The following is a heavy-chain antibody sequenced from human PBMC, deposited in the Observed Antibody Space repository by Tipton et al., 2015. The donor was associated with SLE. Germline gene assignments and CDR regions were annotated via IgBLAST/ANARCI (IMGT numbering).Heavy chain of an antibody. CDR1: GGSFSGYY. D-gene: IGHD4-17*01. Sequence: TLSLTCAVYGGSFSGYYWSWIRQPPGKGLEWIGEINHSGSTNYNPSLKSRVTISVDTSKNQFSLKLSSVTAADTAVYYCARDHFAGDYQGEYYYYGMDVWGQGTTVTVSS. J-gene: IGHJ6*02. CDR3: ARDHFAGDYQGEYYYYGMDV. V-gene: IGHV4-34*01. CDR2: INHSGST.